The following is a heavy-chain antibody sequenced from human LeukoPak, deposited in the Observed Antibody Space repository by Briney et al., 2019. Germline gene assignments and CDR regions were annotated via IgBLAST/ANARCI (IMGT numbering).Heavy chain of an antibody. J-gene: IGHJ4*02. CDR1: GFTFSSYW. D-gene: IGHD5-12*01. CDR2: ITSDETST. V-gene: IGHV3-74*01. Sequence: GGSLRLSCAASGFTFSSYWMHWVRQVPGKGLVWVSRITSDETSTSYADSVKGRFTISRDNAKNTLYLQMNSLRAEDTAVYYCARPRYIGYDFDYWGQGTLVTVSS. CDR3: ARPRYIGYDFDY.